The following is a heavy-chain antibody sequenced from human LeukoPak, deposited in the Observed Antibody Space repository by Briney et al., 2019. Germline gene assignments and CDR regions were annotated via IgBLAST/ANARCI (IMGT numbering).Heavy chain of an antibody. CDR1: GGSFSGYY. CDR2: INHSGST. CDR3: ARGMTHGYFDP. V-gene: IGHV4-34*01. J-gene: IGHJ2*01. Sequence: SETLSLTCAVYGGSFSGYYWSWIRQPPGKGLEWIGEINHSGSTNYNPPLKSRVTISVDTSKDQFSLKLSSVTAADTAVYYCARGMTHGYFDPWGRGTLVTVSS.